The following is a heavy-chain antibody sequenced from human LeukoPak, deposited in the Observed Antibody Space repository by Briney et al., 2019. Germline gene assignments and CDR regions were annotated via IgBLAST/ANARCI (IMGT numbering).Heavy chain of an antibody. CDR1: GGSISRSSYY. D-gene: IGHD3-22*01. CDR3: ATSLYSTYNYYDY. CDR2: IYHSGNT. V-gene: IGHV4-39*02. Sequence: NPSETLSLTCTVSGGSISRSSYYWGWIRQPPGKGLEWIGSIYHSGNTDYSRSLRSRLTMSVDTSTNYFSLRLSSVTAADTAVYYCATSLYSTYNYYDYWGQGILVTVSS. J-gene: IGHJ4*02.